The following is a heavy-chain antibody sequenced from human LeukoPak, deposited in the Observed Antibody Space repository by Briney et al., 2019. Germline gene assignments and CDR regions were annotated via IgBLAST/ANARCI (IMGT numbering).Heavy chain of an antibody. V-gene: IGHV4-38-2*02. D-gene: IGHD1-26*01. CDR2: ICHSGST. J-gene: IGHJ4*02. Sequence: SETLSLTCTVSGYSISSGYCWGWIRQPPGKGLEWIGNICHSGSTYYNPSLKSRVTISVDTSKNQFSLKLSSVTAADTAVYYCARVDGSYLSIDYWGQGTLVTVSS. CDR3: ARVDGSYLSIDY. CDR1: GYSISSGYC.